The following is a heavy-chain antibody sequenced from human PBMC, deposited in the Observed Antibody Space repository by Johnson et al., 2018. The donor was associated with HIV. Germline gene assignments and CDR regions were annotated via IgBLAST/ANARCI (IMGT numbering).Heavy chain of an antibody. CDR2: ISWNSGSI. V-gene: IGHV3-9*01. Sequence: VQLVESGGGLVQPGRSLRLSCAASGFTFDDYAMHWVRQAPGKGLAWVSGISWNSGSIGYADSVKGRFTISRDNAKNSLYLQMNSLRAEDTAVYYCAKHYSSSWADAFDIWGQGTMVTVSS. D-gene: IGHD6-13*01. CDR1: GFTFDDYA. J-gene: IGHJ3*02. CDR3: AKHYSSSWADAFDI.